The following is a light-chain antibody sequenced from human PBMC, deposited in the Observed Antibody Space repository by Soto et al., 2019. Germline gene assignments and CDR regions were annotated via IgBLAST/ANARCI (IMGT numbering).Light chain of an antibody. Sequence: SYELTQPLSVSVALGQTARITCGGNNIGSKNVHWYQQKPGEAPVLVIYRDSNRPSGIPERFSGSNSGNTATLTISIAQAGDEADYYCQVWDSSTARVFGGGTKLTL. CDR2: RDS. V-gene: IGLV3-9*01. CDR1: NIGSKN. CDR3: QVWDSSTARV. J-gene: IGLJ3*02.